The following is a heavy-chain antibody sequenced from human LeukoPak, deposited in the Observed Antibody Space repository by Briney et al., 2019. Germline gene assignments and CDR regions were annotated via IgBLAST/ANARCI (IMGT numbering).Heavy chain of an antibody. Sequence: GESLKISCKGSGYSFTSYWISWGRPMPGEGLELMGMIYHSDSYTNYSPSFQGHVPISTDKSISTAYLQWRSLKASDTAMYYCARDVDTAMVRFDYWGQGTLVTVSS. D-gene: IGHD5-18*01. CDR1: GYSFTSYW. V-gene: IGHV5-10-1*01. J-gene: IGHJ4*02. CDR3: ARDVDTAMVRFDY. CDR2: IYHSDSYT.